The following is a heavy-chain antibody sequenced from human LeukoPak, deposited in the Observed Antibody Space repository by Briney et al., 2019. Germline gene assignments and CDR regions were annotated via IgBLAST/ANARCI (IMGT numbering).Heavy chain of an antibody. CDR2: INAGNGNT. CDR3: ARALTSSSSWYDWFDP. D-gene: IGHD6-13*01. V-gene: IGHV1-3*01. Sequence: GASVKVSCKASGYTFTSYAMHWVRQAPGQRLEWMGWINAGNGNTKYSQKFQGRVTITRDTSASTAYMELSSLRSEDTAVYYCARALTSSSSWYDWFDPWGQGTLVTVSS. CDR1: GYTFTSYA. J-gene: IGHJ5*02.